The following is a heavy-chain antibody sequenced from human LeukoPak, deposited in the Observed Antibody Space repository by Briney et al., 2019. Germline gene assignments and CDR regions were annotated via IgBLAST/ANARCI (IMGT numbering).Heavy chain of an antibody. J-gene: IGHJ4*02. V-gene: IGHV1-69*04. CDR3: ARHGSGRYYPAEGRVDY. Sequence: SVQVSCKTSGGTFSTSAVTWVRQAPGQGLEWMGRIIPVLNITTYAQRFQGRVTMTRDTSTSTVYMELSSLRSEDTAVYYCARHGSGRYYPAEGRVDYWGQGTLVTVSS. CDR1: GGTFSTSA. D-gene: IGHD3-10*01. CDR2: IIPVLNIT.